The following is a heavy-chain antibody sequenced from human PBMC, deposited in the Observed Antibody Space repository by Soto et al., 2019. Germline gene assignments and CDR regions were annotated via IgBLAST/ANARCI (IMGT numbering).Heavy chain of an antibody. V-gene: IGHV1-8*01. CDR3: ARGVRGVIINGDYYYYMDV. J-gene: IGHJ6*03. D-gene: IGHD3-10*01. CDR1: GYTFTSYD. Sequence: ASVKVSCKASGYTFTSYDINWVRQATGQGLEWMGWMNPNSGNTGYAQKFQGRVTMTRNTSISTAYMELSSLRSEDTAVYYCARGVRGVIINGDYYYYMDVWGKGTTVTVSS. CDR2: MNPNSGNT.